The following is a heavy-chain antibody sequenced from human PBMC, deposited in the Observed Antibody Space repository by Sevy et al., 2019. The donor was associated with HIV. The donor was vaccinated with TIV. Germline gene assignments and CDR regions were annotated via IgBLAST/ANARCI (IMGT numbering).Heavy chain of an antibody. CDR1: GGSISSGGYY. J-gene: IGHJ5*02. Sequence: SETLSLTCTVSGGSISSGGYYWSWIRQHPGKGLEWIGYIYYSGSTYYNPSLKSRVSISVDTFKNQFSLRLSSVTAADTAVYYCARVKGGGSCWAFDPWGQGTLVTVSS. V-gene: IGHV4-31*03. D-gene: IGHD2-15*01. CDR2: IYYSGST. CDR3: ARVKGGGSCWAFDP.